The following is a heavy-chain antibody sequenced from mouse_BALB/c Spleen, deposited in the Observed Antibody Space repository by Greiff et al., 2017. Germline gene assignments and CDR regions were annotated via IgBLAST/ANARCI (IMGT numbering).Heavy chain of an antibody. CDR2: IYPGNSDT. Sequence: EVQLQQSGTVLARPGASVKMSCKASGYTFTSYWMHWVKQRPGQGLEWIGAIYPGNSDTSYNQKFKGKAKLTAVTSTSTAYMELSSLTNEDSAVYYCTRSGNSGGSSSFAYWGQGTLVTVSA. CDR1: GYTFTSYW. CDR3: TRSGNSGGSSSFAY. V-gene: IGHV1-5*01. J-gene: IGHJ3*01. D-gene: IGHD1-1*01.